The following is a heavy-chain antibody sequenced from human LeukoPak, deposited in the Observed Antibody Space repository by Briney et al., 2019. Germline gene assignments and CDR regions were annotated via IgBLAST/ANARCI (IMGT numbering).Heavy chain of an antibody. J-gene: IGHJ4*02. D-gene: IGHD2-2*01. CDR2: IKNKTNGGTT. V-gene: IGHV3-15*01. CDR1: GFTFSSYW. Sequence: PGGSLRLSCAASGFTFSSYWMHWVRQAPGKGLEWVGHIKNKTNGGTTDYAAPVKGRFIISRDDSKNTLYLQMNSLRTEDTAVYYCARGFCGSTNCYQGPFDFWGQGTLVTVSS. CDR3: ARGFCGSTNCYQGPFDF.